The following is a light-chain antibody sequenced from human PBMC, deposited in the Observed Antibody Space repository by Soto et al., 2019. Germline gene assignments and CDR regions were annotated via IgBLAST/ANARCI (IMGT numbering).Light chain of an antibody. CDR1: SGHISYI. CDR2: LEGTGAY. Sequence: QSVLTQSSSASASLGSSVKLTCTLSSGHISYIIAWHQQQPGKAPRYLMKLEGTGAYNKGSGVPDRFSGSSSGADRYLTISTRQLEDEVDSYCETWGSNIWVFGGGTKLTVL. J-gene: IGLJ3*02. CDR3: ETWGSNIWV. V-gene: IGLV4-60*01.